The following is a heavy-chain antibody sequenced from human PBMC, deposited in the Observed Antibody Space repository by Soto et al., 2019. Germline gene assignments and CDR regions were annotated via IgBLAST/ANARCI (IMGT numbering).Heavy chain of an antibody. Sequence: QVQVVQSGAEVKKPGASVKVSCKASGYTFTSSGISWVRQAPGQGLEWMGWINPYNGHTQYADKFAGRVTVTADTSTTTSFMEVTSVTAANTAVFYCARVGVGRAAPRVWSHWCQGTLVTVSS. D-gene: IGHD3-16*01. CDR1: GYTFTSSG. J-gene: IGHJ4*02. V-gene: IGHV1-18*01. CDR3: ARVGVGRAAPRVWSH. CDR2: INPYNGHT.